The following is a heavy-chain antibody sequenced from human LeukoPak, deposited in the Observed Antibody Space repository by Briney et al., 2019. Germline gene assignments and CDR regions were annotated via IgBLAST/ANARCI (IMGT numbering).Heavy chain of an antibody. CDR1: GGSFSGYY. Sequence: PSETLSLTCAVYGGSFSGYYWSWIRQPPGKGLEWIGEINHSGSTNYNPSLKSRVTISVDTSKNQFSLKLSSVTAADTAVYYCARDHITVESSSYYYYYGMDVWGQGTTVTVSS. V-gene: IGHV4-34*01. D-gene: IGHD1-20*01. CDR2: INHSGST. J-gene: IGHJ6*02. CDR3: ARDHITVESSSYYYYYGMDV.